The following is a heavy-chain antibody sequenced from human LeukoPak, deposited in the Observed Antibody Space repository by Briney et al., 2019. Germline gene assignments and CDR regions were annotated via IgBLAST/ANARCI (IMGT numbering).Heavy chain of an antibody. Sequence: PGGSLRLSCAASGFTFSGFWMSWVRQTPGKGLEWVANIKQDGSEKYYVDSVKGRFTISRDNAKNSLSLQMNSLRVEDTAVYYCARAGSFWHHVYWGQGTLVTVSS. V-gene: IGHV3-7*01. CDR1: GFTFSGFW. D-gene: IGHD3-10*01. CDR3: ARAGSFWHHVY. J-gene: IGHJ4*02. CDR2: IKQDGSEK.